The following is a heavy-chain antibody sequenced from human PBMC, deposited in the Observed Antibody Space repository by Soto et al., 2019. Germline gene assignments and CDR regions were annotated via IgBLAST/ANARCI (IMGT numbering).Heavy chain of an antibody. CDR2: IKGDGTIT. J-gene: IGHJ4*02. V-gene: IGHV3-74*01. CDR3: ARGGLGNYYNDY. D-gene: IGHD3-10*01. Sequence: EVQLVESGGGLVQPGGSLRLSCAASGFTFSRDWMHWVRQSPGKGLVWVSRIKGDGTITNYADSVKGRFTTSRDNAKNTVYLQLNSLTTEDTAEYYCARGGLGNYYNDYWGQGTLVTVSS. CDR1: GFTFSRDW.